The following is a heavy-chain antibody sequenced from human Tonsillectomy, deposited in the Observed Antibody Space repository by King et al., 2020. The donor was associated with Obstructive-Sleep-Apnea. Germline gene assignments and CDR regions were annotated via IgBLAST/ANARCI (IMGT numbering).Heavy chain of an antibody. D-gene: IGHD3-22*01. CDR3: ARGPDYYDSTGYFHY. CDR1: GFTFDDYA. J-gene: IGHJ4*02. Sequence: VQLVESGGVVVQPGGSLRLSCAASGFTFDDYAMHWVRQAPGKGLEWVSLITWDGGSTYYADSAKGRFTISRDNSEKSLYLQMNSLRAEDTALYYCARGPDYYDSTGYFHYWGQGTLVTVSS. V-gene: IGHV3-43D*03. CDR2: ITWDGGST.